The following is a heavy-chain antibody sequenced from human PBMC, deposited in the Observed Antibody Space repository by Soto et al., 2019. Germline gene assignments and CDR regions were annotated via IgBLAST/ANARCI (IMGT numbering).Heavy chain of an antibody. CDR3: ARVYCSGGSCYSIDY. V-gene: IGHV1-46*03. CDR1: GYTFTSYY. J-gene: IGHJ4*02. CDR2: INPSGGST. D-gene: IGHD2-15*01. Sequence: ASVKVSCKASGYTFTSYYMHWVRQAPGQGLEWMGIINPSGGSTSYAQKFQGRVTMTRDTSTSTVYMELSSLRSEDTAVYYCARVYCSGGSCYSIDYWGQGTXVTVSS.